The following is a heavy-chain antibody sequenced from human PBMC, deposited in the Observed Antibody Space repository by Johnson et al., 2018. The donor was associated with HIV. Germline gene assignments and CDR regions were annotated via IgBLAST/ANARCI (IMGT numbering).Heavy chain of an antibody. CDR1: GFTFSSYA. CDR2: ISYDGSNK. CDR3: ARDGHGIWENAAFDV. D-gene: IGHD1-26*01. J-gene: IGHJ3*01. Sequence: QVQLVESGGGLVKPGGSLRLSCAASGFTFSSYAMHWVRPAPGKGLEWVAVISYDGSNKYYADSVRGRFTISRDNSKNTLYLQMNSLRAEDTVVYYCARDGHGIWENAAFDVWGQGTMVTVSS. V-gene: IGHV3-30*04.